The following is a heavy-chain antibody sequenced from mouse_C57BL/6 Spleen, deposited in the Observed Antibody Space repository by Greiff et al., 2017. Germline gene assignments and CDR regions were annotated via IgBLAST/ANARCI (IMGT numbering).Heavy chain of an antibody. CDR2: IYPGDGDT. CDR3: ARSYSNYAAMDY. D-gene: IGHD2-5*01. V-gene: IGHV1-82*01. CDR1: GYAFSSSW. Sequence: VQLQQSGPELVKPGASVKISCKASGYAFSSSWMNWVKQRPGKGLEWIGRIYPGDGDTNYNGKFKGKATLTADKSSSTAYMQRSSLTSEDSAVYFCARSYSNYAAMDYWGQGTSVTVSS. J-gene: IGHJ4*01.